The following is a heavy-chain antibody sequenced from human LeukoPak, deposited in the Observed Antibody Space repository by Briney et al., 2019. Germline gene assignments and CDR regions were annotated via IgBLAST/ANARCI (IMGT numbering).Heavy chain of an antibody. Sequence: ASVTVSCKASGGTFRSYAIGWVRQAPGQGLEWMGWISAYNGNTNYAQKLQGRVTMTTDTSTSTAYMELRSLRSDDTAVYYCARGDCSSTSCYKSYNWFDPWGQGTLVTVSS. V-gene: IGHV1-18*01. J-gene: IGHJ5*02. D-gene: IGHD2-2*02. CDR3: ARGDCSSTSCYKSYNWFDP. CDR2: ISAYNGNT. CDR1: GGTFRSYA.